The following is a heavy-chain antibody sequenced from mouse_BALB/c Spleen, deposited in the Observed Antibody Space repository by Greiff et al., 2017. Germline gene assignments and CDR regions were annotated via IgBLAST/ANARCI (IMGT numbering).Heavy chain of an antibody. CDR3: ASPSPGYPWFAY. D-gene: IGHD1-2*01. CDR1: GFNIKDYY. Sequence: VQLQQSGAELVRPGALVKLSCKASGFNIKDYYMHWVKQRPEQGLEWIGWIDPENGNTIYDPKFQGKASITADTSSNTAYLQLSSLTSEDTAVYYCASPSPGYPWFAYWGQGTLVTVSA. V-gene: IGHV14-1*02. CDR2: IDPENGNT. J-gene: IGHJ3*01.